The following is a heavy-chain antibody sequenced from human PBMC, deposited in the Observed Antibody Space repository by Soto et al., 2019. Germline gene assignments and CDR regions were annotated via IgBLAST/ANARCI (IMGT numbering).Heavy chain of an antibody. CDR1: GDSISNSRW. J-gene: IGHJ3*01. D-gene: IGHD6-19*01. CDR2: IFHSGDT. V-gene: IGHV4-4*02. CDR3: AYSTGWYRHDV. Sequence: QVQLQESGPGLVKPSGTLSLTCAVSGDSISNSRWWTWVRQPPGKGLEWIGDIFHSGDTNYNPSLKSRVFISVDKSQNQFSLKVSSVPAADTAVYYCAYSTGWYRHDVWGQGTVVTVSS.